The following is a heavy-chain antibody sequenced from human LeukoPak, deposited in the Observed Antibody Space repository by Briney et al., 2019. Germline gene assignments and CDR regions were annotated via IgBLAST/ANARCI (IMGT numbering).Heavy chain of an antibody. J-gene: IGHJ4*02. CDR3: KRTLDY. CDR2: ITSDGTST. V-gene: IGHV3-74*01. Sequence: PGGSLRLSCAASGFTFSNYWMHWVRQAPGKGLVWVSRITSDGTSTSYADSVMGRFTISRDNAKNTLYLQMNSLGVDDTAVYYCKRTLDYWGQGTLVPVSS. CDR1: GFTFSNYW.